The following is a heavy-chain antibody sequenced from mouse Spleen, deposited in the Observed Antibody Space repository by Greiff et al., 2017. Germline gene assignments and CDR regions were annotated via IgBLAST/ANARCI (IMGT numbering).Heavy chain of an antibody. Sequence: EVKLVESGGDLVKPGGSLKLSCAASGFTFSSYGMSWVRQTPDKRLEWVATISSGGSYTYYPDSVKGRFTISRDNAKNTLYLQMSSLKSEDTAMYYCARHDLYGLYYFDYWGQGTTLTVSS. V-gene: IGHV5-6*02. D-gene: IGHD1-1*01. CDR2: ISSGGSYT. CDR3: ARHDLYGLYYFDY. CDR1: GFTFSSYG. J-gene: IGHJ2*01.